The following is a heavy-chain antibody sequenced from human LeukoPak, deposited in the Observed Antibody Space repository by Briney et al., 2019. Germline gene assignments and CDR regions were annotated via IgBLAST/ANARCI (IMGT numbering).Heavy chain of an antibody. Sequence: PSQTLSLTCTVSGGSISSGDYYWSWIRQPPGKGLEWIGEINHSGSTNYNPSLKSRVTISVDTSENQFSLKLSSVTAADTAVYYCARTIGFSRGYRYWGQGTLVTVSS. D-gene: IGHD1-26*01. V-gene: IGHV4-30-4*08. J-gene: IGHJ4*02. CDR3: ARTIGFSRGYRY. CDR2: INHSGST. CDR1: GGSISSGDYY.